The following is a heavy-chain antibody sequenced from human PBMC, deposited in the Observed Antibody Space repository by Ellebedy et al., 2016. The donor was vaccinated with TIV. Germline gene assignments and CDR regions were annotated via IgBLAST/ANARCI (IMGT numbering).Heavy chain of an antibody. V-gene: IGHV1-69*13. CDR1: GGTFSSYA. J-gene: IGHJ2*01. Sequence: SVKVSXKASGGTFSSYAISWVRQAPGQGLEWMGGIIPIFGSANYAQKFQGRVTIIADESTSTAYMELSSLRSEDTAVYFCARDSDYGGVTNHWYFNLWGRGTLVTVSS. CDR3: ARDSDYGGVTNHWYFNL. CDR2: IIPIFGSA. D-gene: IGHD4-23*01.